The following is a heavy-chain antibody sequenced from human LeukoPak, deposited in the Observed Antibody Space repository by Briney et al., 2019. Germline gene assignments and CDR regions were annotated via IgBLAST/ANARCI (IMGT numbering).Heavy chain of an antibody. CDR2: IYHSGST. Sequence: PSETLSLTCVVSGYSISGGYYWGWIRQAPGKGLEWIGSIYHSGSTHYNPSLTSQVIISVDTSKNHFSLRLSSVTAADTAFYYCARGRSGYGGNSGIASFDYWGPGTLVTVSS. CDR3: ARGRSGYGGNSGIASFDY. CDR1: GYSISGGYY. V-gene: IGHV4-38-2*01. J-gene: IGHJ4*02. D-gene: IGHD4-23*01.